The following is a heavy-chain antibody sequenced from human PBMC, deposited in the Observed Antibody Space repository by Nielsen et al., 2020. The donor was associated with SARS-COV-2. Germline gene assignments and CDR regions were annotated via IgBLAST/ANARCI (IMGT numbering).Heavy chain of an antibody. CDR3: AREAGIADYVWGSYRPYYGMDV. D-gene: IGHD3-16*02. Sequence: GGSLRLSCAASGFTFSSYAMHWVRQAPGKGLEWVAVISYDGSNKYYADSVKGRFTISRDNSKNTLYLQMNSLRAEDTAVYYCAREAGIADYVWGSYRPYYGMDVWGQGTTVTVSS. CDR1: GFTFSSYA. J-gene: IGHJ6*02. CDR2: ISYDGSNK. V-gene: IGHV3-30*04.